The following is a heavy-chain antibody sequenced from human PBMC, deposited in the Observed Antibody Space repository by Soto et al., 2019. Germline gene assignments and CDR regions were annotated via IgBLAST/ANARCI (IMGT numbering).Heavy chain of an antibody. CDR1: GYSFTSYW. Sequence: GESLKISCKGSGYSFTSYWISWVRQMPGKGLEWMGRIDPSDSYTNYSPSFQGHVTISADKSISTAYLQWSSLKASDTAMYYCARTPRYSGYAYYYYYGMDVWGQGTTVPSP. J-gene: IGHJ6*02. V-gene: IGHV5-10-1*01. D-gene: IGHD5-12*01. CDR3: ARTPRYSGYAYYYYYGMDV. CDR2: IDPSDSYT.